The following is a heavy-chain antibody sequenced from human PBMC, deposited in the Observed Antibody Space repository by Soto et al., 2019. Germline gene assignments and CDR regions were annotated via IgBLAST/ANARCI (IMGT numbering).Heavy chain of an antibody. CDR2: IYSGGST. V-gene: IGHV3-66*01. Sequence: GGSLRLSCAASGFTVSSNYMSWVRQAPGKGLEWVSVIYSGGSTYYADSVKGRFTISRDNSKNTLYLQMNSLRAEDTAVYYCARVPSAAVMFDPWGQGTLVTVSS. CDR3: ARVPSAAVMFDP. J-gene: IGHJ5*02. CDR1: GFTVSSNY. D-gene: IGHD2-15*01.